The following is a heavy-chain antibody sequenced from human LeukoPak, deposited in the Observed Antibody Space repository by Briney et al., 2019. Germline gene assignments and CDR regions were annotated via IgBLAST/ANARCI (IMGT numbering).Heavy chain of an antibody. CDR3: ARDRRDSGSYYSDY. D-gene: IGHD1-26*01. CDR2: ISAYNGNT. J-gene: IGHJ4*02. CDR1: GGTFSSYA. Sequence: ASVKVSCKASGGTFSSYAISWVRQAPGQGLEWMGWISAYNGNTNYAQKLQGRVTMTTDTSTSTAYMELRSLRSDDTAVYYCARDRRDSGSYYSDYWGQGTLVTVSS. V-gene: IGHV1-18*01.